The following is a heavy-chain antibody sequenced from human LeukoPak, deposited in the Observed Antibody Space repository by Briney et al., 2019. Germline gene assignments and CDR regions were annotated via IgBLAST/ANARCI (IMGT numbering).Heavy chain of an antibody. CDR2: IIPILGIA. J-gene: IGHJ4*02. V-gene: IGHV1-69*02. CDR3: ARAYYGSGSYLGFDC. Sequence: SVKVSCKXSGGTFSSYTISWVQQAPGQGLEWMGRIIPILGIANYAQKFQGRVTITADKSTSTAYMELSSLRSEDTAVYYCARAYYGSGSYLGFDCWGQGTLVTVSS. CDR1: GGTFSSYT. D-gene: IGHD3-10*01.